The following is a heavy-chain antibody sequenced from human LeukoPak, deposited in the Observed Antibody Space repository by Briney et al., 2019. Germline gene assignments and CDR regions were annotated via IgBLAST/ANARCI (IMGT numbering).Heavy chain of an antibody. V-gene: IGHV3-53*01. J-gene: IGHJ4*02. Sequence: QTGGSLRLSCAASGFTVSGNYMIWVRQAPGKGLECVSVIYTDDNTFYADSVKGRFTISRDNSRNTLYLQMNSLRAEDTAVYYCARYSGNLLRHYWGQGTLVTVSS. CDR1: GFTVSGNY. CDR3: ARYSGNLLRHY. D-gene: IGHD1-26*01. CDR2: IYTDDNT.